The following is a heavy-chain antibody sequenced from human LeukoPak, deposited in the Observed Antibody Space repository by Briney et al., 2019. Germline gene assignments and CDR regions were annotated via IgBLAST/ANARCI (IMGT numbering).Heavy chain of an antibody. V-gene: IGHV4-39*07. CDR2: IYYSGST. D-gene: IGHD6-19*01. CDR3: ARDQGSYSSGWYSPWAFDI. CDR1: GGSISSSSYY. J-gene: IGHJ3*02. Sequence: PSETLSLTCTVSGGSISSSSYYWGWIRQPPGKGLEWIGSIYYSGSTYYNPSLKSRVTISVDTSKNQFSLKLSSVTAADTAVFYCARDQGSYSSGWYSPWAFDIWGQGTMVTVSS.